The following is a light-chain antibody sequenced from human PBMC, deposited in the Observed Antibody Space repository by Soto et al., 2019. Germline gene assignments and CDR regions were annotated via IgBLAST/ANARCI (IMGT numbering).Light chain of an antibody. Sequence: QSALTQPPSASGSPGQSVTISCTTISSGFGNYYSVSWYQQHPGKAPKLLIFDTSRRPPGVSHRFSGSRSGNTVSLTVSGLQPEDEADYFCSSYSGNNDFLFGGGTKLTVL. V-gene: IGLV2-8*01. CDR2: DTS. J-gene: IGLJ3*02. CDR3: SSYSGNNDFL. CDR1: SSGFGNYYS.